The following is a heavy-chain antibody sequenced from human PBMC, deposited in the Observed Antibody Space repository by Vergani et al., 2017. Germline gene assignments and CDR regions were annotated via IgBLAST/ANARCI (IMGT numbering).Heavy chain of an antibody. CDR2: INPNSGGT. CDR1: GYTFSDYY. V-gene: IGHV1-2*02. Sequence: QVQLVQSGAELKKPGASVRVSCKASGYTFSDYYIHWVRQAPGQGLEWMGWINPNSGGTNYAQKFQGRVTMTRDTSISTAYMELSRLRSDDTAVYYCAREEAGGWGPAEHWGQGTLVTVSS. CDR3: AREEAGGWGPAEH. D-gene: IGHD6-19*01. J-gene: IGHJ1*01.